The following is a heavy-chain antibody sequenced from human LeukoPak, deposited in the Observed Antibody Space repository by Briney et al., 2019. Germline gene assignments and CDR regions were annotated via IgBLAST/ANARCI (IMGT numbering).Heavy chain of an antibody. CDR3: ARGGLRYFDWLLYLYGYFDY. CDR2: IYYSGSA. J-gene: IGHJ4*02. CDR1: GGSISSYY. V-gene: IGHV4-59*12. D-gene: IGHD3-9*01. Sequence: SETLSLTCTVSGGSISSYYWSWIRQPPGKGLEWIGYIYYSGSANYNPSLNSRVTISVDTSKNQFSLKLSSVTAADTAVYYCARGGLRYFDWLLYLYGYFDYWGQGTLVTVSS.